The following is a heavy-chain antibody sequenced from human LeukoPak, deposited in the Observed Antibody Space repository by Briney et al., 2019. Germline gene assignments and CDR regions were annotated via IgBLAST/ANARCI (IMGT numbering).Heavy chain of an antibody. Sequence: PSETLSLTCTVSGGSISSYYWSWIRQPPGKGLEWIGYIYYSGSTNYNPSLKSRVTISVDTSKNQFSLKLSSVTAADTAVYYCARRIRRIVGATGGEDYFDYWGQGTLVTVSS. CDR3: ARRIRRIVGATGGEDYFDY. V-gene: IGHV4-59*08. D-gene: IGHD1-26*01. J-gene: IGHJ4*02. CDR1: GGSISSYY. CDR2: IYYSGST.